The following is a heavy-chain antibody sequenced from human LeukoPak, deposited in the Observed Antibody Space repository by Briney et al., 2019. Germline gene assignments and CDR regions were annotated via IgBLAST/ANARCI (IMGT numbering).Heavy chain of an antibody. D-gene: IGHD2-15*01. CDR2: IYSSGST. V-gene: IGHV4-4*07. CDR1: GGSISTYY. Sequence: TSETLSLTCTVSGGSISTYYWSWIRQPAGKGLEWIGRIYSSGSTNYNPSLNGRVTMPVDTSKNQFSLKLHSVTAADTAVYYCAREDKCSGGSCFDPWGQGTLVTVSS. CDR3: AREDKCSGGSCFDP. J-gene: IGHJ5*02.